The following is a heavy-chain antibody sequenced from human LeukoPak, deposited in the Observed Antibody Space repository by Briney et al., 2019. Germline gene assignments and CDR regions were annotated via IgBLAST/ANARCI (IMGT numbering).Heavy chain of an antibody. CDR1: GDSHSRYY. J-gene: IGHJ5*02. V-gene: IGHV4-34*09. Sequence: PSETLSLTCAVYGDSHSRYYSIWIRHPPRKGLELIGDINNSGSTNYNPSLKSRVTISVETSKNQYFMKLSSVTAADTAVYYCASSSKYVWGSSSWGQGTLVTVSS. CDR2: INNSGST. CDR3: ASSSKYVWGSSS. D-gene: IGHD3-16*01.